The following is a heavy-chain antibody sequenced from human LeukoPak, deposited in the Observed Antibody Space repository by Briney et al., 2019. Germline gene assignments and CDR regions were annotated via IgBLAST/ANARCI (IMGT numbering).Heavy chain of an antibody. CDR1: AGTFSGYY. D-gene: IGHD4-17*01. CDR2: INHSGRT. V-gene: IGHV4-34*01. CDR3: GRVDYGDSTPFDL. J-gene: IGHJ2*01. Sequence: PSETLSLTCAVYAGTFSGYYWSWIRQPPGKGLEWIGEINHSGRTNYNPSLKSRVTTTVDTSKNHFSLKLSSVTAADTAVYYGGRVDYGDSTPFDLWGRGTLVTVSS.